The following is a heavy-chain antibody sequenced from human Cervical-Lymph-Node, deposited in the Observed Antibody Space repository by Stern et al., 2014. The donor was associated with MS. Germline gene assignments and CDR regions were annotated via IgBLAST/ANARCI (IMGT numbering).Heavy chain of an antibody. CDR3: ARDPRIAVAGTGGGFDT. Sequence: VQLVESGAEVKKPGASVKVSCKSSGYTFSSYGISWVRQAPGQGLEWMGGISGYNDNTNYVEKFQGRVTMTTDTSTSTAYMELRSLRSDDTAVYYCARDPRIAVAGTGGGFDTWGQGTLVTVSS. CDR2: ISGYNDNT. CDR1: GYTFSSYG. J-gene: IGHJ5*02. D-gene: IGHD6-19*01. V-gene: IGHV1-18*01.